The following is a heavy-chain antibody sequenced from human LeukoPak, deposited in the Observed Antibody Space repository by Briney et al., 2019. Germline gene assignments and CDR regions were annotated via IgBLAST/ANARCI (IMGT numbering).Heavy chain of an antibody. Sequence: ASVKVSYKASGYTFTSYGISWVRQAPGQGLEWMGWISAYNGNTNYAQKLQGRVTMTTDTSTSTAYMELRSLRSDDTAVYYCARVLGYDLMTAAGSGLGGTTVVKNWFDPWGQGTLVTVSS. D-gene: IGHD6-13*01. CDR1: GYTFTSYG. CDR3: ARVLGYDLMTAAGSGLGGTTVVKNWFDP. J-gene: IGHJ5*02. V-gene: IGHV1-18*01. CDR2: ISAYNGNT.